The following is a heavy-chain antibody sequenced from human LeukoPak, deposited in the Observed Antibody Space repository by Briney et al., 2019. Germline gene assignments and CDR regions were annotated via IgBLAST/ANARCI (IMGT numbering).Heavy chain of an antibody. CDR3: ARGVKAAAASYYYYYMDV. V-gene: IGHV4-4*07. CDR1: GGSISSYY. D-gene: IGHD6-13*01. Sequence: SETLSLTCTVSGGSISSYYWSWIRQPAGKGLEWIGRIYTSGSTNYNPSLKSRVTMSVDTSKNQFSLKLSSVTAADTAVYYCARGVKAAAASYYYYYMDVWGKGTTVTISS. CDR2: IYTSGST. J-gene: IGHJ6*03.